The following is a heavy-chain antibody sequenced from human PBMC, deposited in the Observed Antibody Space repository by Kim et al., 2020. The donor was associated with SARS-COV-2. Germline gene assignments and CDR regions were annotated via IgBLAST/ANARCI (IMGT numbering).Heavy chain of an antibody. Sequence: GDNTHYAESVKGRFTISRDNSKNTLYLQMTSLRAEDTAVYYCASGLRRDYWGQGTLVTVSS. J-gene: IGHJ4*02. CDR3: ASGLRRDY. V-gene: IGHV3-66*01. CDR2: GDNT. D-gene: IGHD3-10*01.